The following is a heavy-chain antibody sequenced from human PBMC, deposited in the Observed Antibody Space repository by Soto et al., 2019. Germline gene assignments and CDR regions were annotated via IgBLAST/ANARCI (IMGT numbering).Heavy chain of an antibody. CDR3: ARDRDSDSRGDAFPF. J-gene: IGHJ3*01. CDR2: IFYSGHT. D-gene: IGHD3-22*01. Sequence: QVQLQESGPGLVKPSQTLSLTCTVSGASISSGGFYWTWIRHHPGKGLEWIGYIFYSGHTYYNPALKSRITISVDTSKNQFSLKLSSVTAADTAVYYCARDRDSDSRGDAFPFWGQGTMVTVSS. V-gene: IGHV4-31*03. CDR1: GASISSGGFY.